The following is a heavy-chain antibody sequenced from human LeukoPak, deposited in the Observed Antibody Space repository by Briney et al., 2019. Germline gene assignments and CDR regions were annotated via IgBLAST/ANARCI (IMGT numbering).Heavy chain of an antibody. D-gene: IGHD5-18*01. CDR3: ARDLTSEDTASYYYYYGMDV. V-gene: IGHV3-33*01. Sequence: GRSLRLSCAASGFTFSSYGMHWVRQAPGKGLEWVAVIWYDGSNKYYADSVKGRFTISRDNSKNTLYLQMNSLRAEDTAVYYCARDLTSEDTASYYYYYGMDVWGQGTTVTVSS. J-gene: IGHJ6*02. CDR1: GFTFSSYG. CDR2: IWYDGSNK.